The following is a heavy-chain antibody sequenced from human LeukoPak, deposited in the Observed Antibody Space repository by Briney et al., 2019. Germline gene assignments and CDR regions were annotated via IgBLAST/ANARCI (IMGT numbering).Heavy chain of an antibody. CDR1: GGTFSSYA. CDR3: ARDRVPAATLDI. CDR2: IIPILDIA. V-gene: IGHV1-69*04. D-gene: IGHD2-2*01. J-gene: IGHJ3*02. Sequence: ASVKVSCKASGGTFSSYAISWVRQAPGQGLEWMGRIIPILDIANYAQKFQGRVTITADKSTSTAYMELSSLRSEDTAVYYCARDRVPAATLDIWGQGTMVTVSS.